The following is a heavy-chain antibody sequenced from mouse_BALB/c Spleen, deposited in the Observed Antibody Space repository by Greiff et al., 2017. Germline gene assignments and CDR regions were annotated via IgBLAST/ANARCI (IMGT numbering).Heavy chain of an antibody. V-gene: IGHV1-81*01. CDR3: AKNYGNYEDGYYAMDY. CDR2: IYPGSGST. CDR1: GYTFTDYV. J-gene: IGHJ4*01. D-gene: IGHD2-1*01. Sequence: QVQLQQSGPELVKPGASVKMSCKASGYTFTDYVISWVKQRTGQGLEWIGEIYPGSGSTYYNEKFKGKATLTADKSSNTAYMQLSSLTSEDSAVYFCAKNYGNYEDGYYAMDYWGQGTSVTVAS.